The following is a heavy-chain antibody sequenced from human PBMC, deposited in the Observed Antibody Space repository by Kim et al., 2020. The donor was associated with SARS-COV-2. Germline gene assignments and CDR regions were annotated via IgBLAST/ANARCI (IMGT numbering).Heavy chain of an antibody. CDR2: IKQDGSEK. V-gene: IGHV3-7*03. D-gene: IGHD1-26*01. J-gene: IGHJ4*02. CDR1: GFTFSSYW. CDR3: ARDRVGATPYFDY. Sequence: GGSLRLSCAASGFTFSSYWMSWVRQAPGKGLEWVANIKQDGSEKYYVDSVKGRFTISRDNAKNSLYLQMNSLRAEDTAVYYCARDRVGATPYFDYWGQGTLVTVSS.